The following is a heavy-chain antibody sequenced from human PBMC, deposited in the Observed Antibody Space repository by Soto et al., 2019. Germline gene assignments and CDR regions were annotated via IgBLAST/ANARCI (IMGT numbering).Heavy chain of an antibody. D-gene: IGHD1-1*01. CDR2: INSDGSTT. V-gene: IGHV3-74*01. Sequence: EVHLVESGGGLVQPGGSLRLSCATSGFTFSSYWMQWVRQAPGKGLVWVSRINSDGSTTTYADSVEGRFTISRDNAKNTVYLQMNGLRADDTAVYYCARHRSTGTYMPGYWGQGTLVTVSS. J-gene: IGHJ4*02. CDR3: ARHRSTGTYMPGY. CDR1: GFTFSSYW.